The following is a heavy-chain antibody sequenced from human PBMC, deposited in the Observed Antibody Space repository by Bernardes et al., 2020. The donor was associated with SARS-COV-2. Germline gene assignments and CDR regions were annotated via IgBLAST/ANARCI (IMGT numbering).Heavy chain of an antibody. Sequence: GGSLRLSCAASGFTFDDYGMSWVRQVPGKGLEWVSGINWNGGSTGYADSVKGRFTISRDSAKNSLYLQMNSLRAEDTALYHCVRASSVLGYCGGGSCYPSDLDYWGQGTLVTVSS. D-gene: IGHD2-15*01. V-gene: IGHV3-20*01. CDR1: GFTFDDYG. CDR2: INWNGGST. J-gene: IGHJ4*02. CDR3: VRASSVLGYCGGGSCYPSDLDY.